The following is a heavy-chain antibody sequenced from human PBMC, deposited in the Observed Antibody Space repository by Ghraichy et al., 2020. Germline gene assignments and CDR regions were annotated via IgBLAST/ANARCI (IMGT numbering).Heavy chain of an antibody. Sequence: SETLSLTCAVYGGTFSGYYWSWIRQSPGKKLEWIGEINHSGSIYYNPSLESQVAISTDTSKNQFYLKLTSVTAADTAVYFCARTPRPSRSLQRWFAMDVWGQGTAVTVSS. CDR2: INHSGSI. CDR3: ARTPRPSRSLQRWFAMDV. D-gene: IGHD4-23*01. CDR1: GGTFSGYY. V-gene: IGHV4-34*01. J-gene: IGHJ6*02.